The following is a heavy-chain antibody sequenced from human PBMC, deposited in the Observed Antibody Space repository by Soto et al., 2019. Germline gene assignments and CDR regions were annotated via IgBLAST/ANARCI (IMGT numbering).Heavy chain of an antibody. V-gene: IGHV3-23*01. D-gene: IGHD2-2*01. CDR3: AKDRGTSIDVHRYFHYYGLDV. J-gene: IGHJ6*01. CDR2: ISGSGGTT. CDR1: EFTFSGYA. Sequence: PGGPLRVSYAASEFTFSGYAITWVRQAPWHGLEWIASISGSGGTTNYADCVKGRLTIYRDNSKNTAYLQMNSLRAEDTAVYYCAKDRGTSIDVHRYFHYYGLDVWGQGTTVTVSS.